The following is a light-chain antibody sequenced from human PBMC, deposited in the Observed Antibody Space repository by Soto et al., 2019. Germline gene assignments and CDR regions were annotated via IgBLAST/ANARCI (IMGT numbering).Light chain of an antibody. V-gene: IGLV2-14*03. Sequence: QSALTQPASVSGSPGQSITISCTGTSSDVGGYNYVSWYQLHPDKAPKVMIHDVSNRPSEVSDRFSGSKSGNTASLTISGLQTEDEAEYYSSSNPSARTVVFGGGTKLTVL. CDR1: SSDVGGYNY. CDR3: SSNPSARTVV. J-gene: IGLJ2*01. CDR2: DVS.